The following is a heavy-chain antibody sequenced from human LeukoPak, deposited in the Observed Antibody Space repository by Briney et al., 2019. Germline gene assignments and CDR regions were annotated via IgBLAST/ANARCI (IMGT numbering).Heavy chain of an antibody. CDR3: ARDSGTTGEVKFDP. J-gene: IGHJ5*02. CDR1: GGSISSYY. CDR2: IYSRVT. Sequence: SETLSLTCTVSGGSISSYYLSWIRQPAGKGLEWIGRIYSRVTTYNPSLKSRVTMSADTSRNHFSLTLNSVTAADTAVYYCARDSGTTGEVKFDPWGQGTLVTVSS. V-gene: IGHV4-4*07. D-gene: IGHD3-10*01.